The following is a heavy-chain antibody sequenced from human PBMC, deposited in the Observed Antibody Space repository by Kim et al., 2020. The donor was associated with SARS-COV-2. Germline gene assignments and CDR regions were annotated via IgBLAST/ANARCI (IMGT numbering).Heavy chain of an antibody. CDR3: ARGYSWNWFDP. Sequence: SVKVSCKASGGTFSSYAISWVRQAPGQGLEWMGRIIPILGIANYARKFQGRVTITADKSTSTAYMELSSLRSEDTAVYYCARGYSWNWFDPWGQGTLVTVSS. J-gene: IGHJ5*02. V-gene: IGHV1-69*04. D-gene: IGHD5-18*01. CDR1: GGTFSSYA. CDR2: IIPILGIA.